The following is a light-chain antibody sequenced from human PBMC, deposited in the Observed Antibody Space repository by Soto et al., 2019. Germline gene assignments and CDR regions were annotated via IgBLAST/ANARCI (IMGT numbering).Light chain of an antibody. J-gene: IGKJ2*01. CDR1: QTLSNNK. CDR3: QQYGSSPYT. V-gene: IGKV3-20*01. Sequence: EIVLTQSPGTLSLSPGERATLSCRASQTLSNNKLAWFQQKPGQAPRLLIYGASNRATGIPDRFGGSGSGTDFTLTISRLEPEDSAVYYCQQYGSSPYTFGQGTKLEIK. CDR2: GAS.